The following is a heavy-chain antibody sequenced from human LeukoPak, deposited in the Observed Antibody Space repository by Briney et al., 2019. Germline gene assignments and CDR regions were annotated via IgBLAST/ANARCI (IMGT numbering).Heavy chain of an antibody. Sequence: SETLSLTCTVSGYSISSGYYWGWIRQPPGKGLEWIGSIYHSGSTYYNPSLKSRLTISVDASTSQVSLKLNSVTPVDTAMYYCARIYNDTSGNHNQAFDMWGQGTMVTVSS. CDR3: ARIYNDTSGNHNQAFDM. CDR2: IYHSGST. CDR1: GYSISSGYY. V-gene: IGHV4-38-2*02. D-gene: IGHD3-22*01. J-gene: IGHJ3*02.